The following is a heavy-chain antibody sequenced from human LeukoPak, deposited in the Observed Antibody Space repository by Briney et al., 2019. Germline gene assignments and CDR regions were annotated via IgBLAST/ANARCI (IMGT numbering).Heavy chain of an antibody. D-gene: IGHD6-13*01. CDR3: ASIAAAGSPDY. CDR2: INPNSGGT. Sequence: ASVKVSCKASASTFSTYAIHWVRQAPGQGLEWMGWINPNSGGTNYAQKFQGRVTMTRDTSISTAYMELSRLRSDDTAVYYCASIAAAGSPDYWGQGTLVTVSS. CDR1: ASTFSTYA. V-gene: IGHV1-2*02. J-gene: IGHJ4*02.